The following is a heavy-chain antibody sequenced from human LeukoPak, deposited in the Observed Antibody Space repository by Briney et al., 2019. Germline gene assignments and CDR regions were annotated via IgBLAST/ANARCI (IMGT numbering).Heavy chain of an antibody. CDR2: ISYDGSNK. Sequence: QAGRSLRLSCAASGFTFSSYGMHWVRQAPGKGLEWVAVISYDGSNKYYADSVKGRFTISRDNSKNTLYLQMNSLRAEDTAVYYCARDNTDYMDVWGKGTTVTVSS. CDR1: GFTFSSYG. J-gene: IGHJ6*03. CDR3: ARDNTDYMDV. V-gene: IGHV3-30*03.